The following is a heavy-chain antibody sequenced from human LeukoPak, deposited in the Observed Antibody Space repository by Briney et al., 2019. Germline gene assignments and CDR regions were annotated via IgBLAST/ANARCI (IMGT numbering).Heavy chain of an antibody. V-gene: IGHV1-2*02. CDR2: INPNTDGT. D-gene: IGHD3-22*01. CDR1: GYTFIGYY. CDR3: ARGFDYYDSSPLDY. J-gene: IGHJ4*02. Sequence: GASVKVSCKASGYTFIGYYVHWVRQAPGQGLEWVGWINPNTDGTRYAQKFQGRVTMTRDTSITTVYMELSRLRSDDTAVYYCARGFDYYDSSPLDYWGQGTLVTVSS.